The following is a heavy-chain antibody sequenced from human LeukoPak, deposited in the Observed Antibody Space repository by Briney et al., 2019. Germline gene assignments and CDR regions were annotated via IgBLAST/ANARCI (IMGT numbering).Heavy chain of an antibody. D-gene: IGHD3-16*01. CDR1: GGSISSAGYS. Sequence: PSETLSLTCAVPGGSISSAGYSWSWIRQPPGKGLEWIGYIYHSGSTYYNSSLKSRVTISVDRSKNQFSLKLTSVTAADTAVYYCARLGRYDYFIDYWGQGTLVTVSS. V-gene: IGHV4-30-2*01. CDR3: ARLGRYDYFIDY. J-gene: IGHJ4*02. CDR2: IYHSGST.